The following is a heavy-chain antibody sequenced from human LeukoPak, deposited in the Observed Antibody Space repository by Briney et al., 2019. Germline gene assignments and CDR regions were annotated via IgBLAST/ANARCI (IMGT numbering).Heavy chain of an antibody. D-gene: IGHD5-18*01. CDR1: GYTFTGYY. Sequence: ASVKVSCKASGYTFTGYYMHWVRQAPGQGLEWMGRINPNSGGTNYAQKFQGRVTMTRDTSISTAYMELSSLRSEDTAVYYCARGLTSRIQLWLSYWGQGTLVTVSS. V-gene: IGHV1-2*06. CDR3: ARGLTSRIQLWLSY. J-gene: IGHJ4*02. CDR2: INPNSGGT.